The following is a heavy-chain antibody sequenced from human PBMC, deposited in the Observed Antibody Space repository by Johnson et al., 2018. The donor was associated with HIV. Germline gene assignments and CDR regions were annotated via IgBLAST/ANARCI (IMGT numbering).Heavy chain of an antibody. V-gene: IGHV3-11*04. Sequence: QMQLVESGGGLVKPGGSLRLSCAASGFTFSNAWMSWVRQAPGKGLEWVSYISSSGSTIYSADSVKGRFTISRDNAKNSLYLQMNSLRAEDTAVYYCARGSRYTHDNDDVYLLHAFDIWGQGTVVTVSS. CDR3: ARGSRYTHDNDDVYLLHAFDI. CDR2: ISSSGSTI. D-gene: IGHD3-16*01. J-gene: IGHJ3*02. CDR1: GFTFSNAW.